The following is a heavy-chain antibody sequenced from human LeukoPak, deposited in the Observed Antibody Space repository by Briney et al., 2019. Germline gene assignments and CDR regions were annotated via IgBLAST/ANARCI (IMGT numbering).Heavy chain of an antibody. Sequence: ASVKVSCKASGYIFTSYGINWMRQAPGQGLEWMGMINPSGGSTTYAQKFQGRVTMTRDMSTSTVYMELSSLRSEDTAVYYCARSRLWSPRDAFDIWAQGTMVTVSS. D-gene: IGHD3-16*01. CDR1: GYIFTSYG. CDR2: INPSGGST. V-gene: IGHV1-46*01. CDR3: ARSRLWSPRDAFDI. J-gene: IGHJ3*02.